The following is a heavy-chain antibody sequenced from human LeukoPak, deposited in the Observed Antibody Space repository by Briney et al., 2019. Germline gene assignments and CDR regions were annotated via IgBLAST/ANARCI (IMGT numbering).Heavy chain of an antibody. Sequence: ASVKVSCKASGYTFTVQFIHWVRQAPGHGLEWMGWSNPNSSGTNYAQKFQGRVTMTRDTSISTAYMELSRLTSDDTAVYYCAREYSRYSGTYYDYWGQGTLVTVSS. CDR2: SNPNSSGT. J-gene: IGHJ4*02. V-gene: IGHV1-2*02. D-gene: IGHD5-12*01. CDR1: GYTFTVQF. CDR3: AREYSRYSGTYYDY.